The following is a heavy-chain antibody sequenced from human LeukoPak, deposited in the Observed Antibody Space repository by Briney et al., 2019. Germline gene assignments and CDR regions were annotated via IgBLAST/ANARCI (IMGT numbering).Heavy chain of an antibody. V-gene: IGHV4-59*12. Sequence: SETLSLTCTVSGGSISSYYWSWIRQPPGKGLEWIGYIYYSGSTNYNPSLTSRVTISVDTSKNQFSLKLSSVTAADTAVYYCARGRFVVVPAANHCRLICLRGNNYYYYYMDVWGKGTTVTISS. CDR3: ARGRFVVVPAANHCRLICLRGNNYYYYYMDV. CDR2: IYYSGST. J-gene: IGHJ6*03. D-gene: IGHD2-2*01. CDR1: GGSISSYY.